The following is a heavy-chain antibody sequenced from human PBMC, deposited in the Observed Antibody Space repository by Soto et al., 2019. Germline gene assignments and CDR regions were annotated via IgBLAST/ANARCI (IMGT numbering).Heavy chain of an antibody. D-gene: IGHD3-3*01. CDR3: AKDSADYDFWSGYYFYYYYYGMDV. Sequence: ELQLVESGGGLVQPGGSLRLSCAASGFTFSSYWMSWVRQAPGKGLERVSAISGSGGSTYYADSVKGRFTISRDNSKNTLYLQMNSLRAEDTAVYYCAKDSADYDFWSGYYFYYYYYGMDVWGQGTTVTVSS. CDR2: ISGSGGST. CDR1: GFTFSSYW. V-gene: IGHV3-23*04. J-gene: IGHJ6*02.